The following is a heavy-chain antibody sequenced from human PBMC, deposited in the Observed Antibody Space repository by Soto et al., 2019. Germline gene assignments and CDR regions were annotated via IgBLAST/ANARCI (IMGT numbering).Heavy chain of an antibody. CDR1: GFTFTSYG. CDR2: ISYDGSNK. V-gene: IGHV3-30*18. D-gene: IGHD6-13*01. CDR3: AKDPYSTSWPFDY. Sequence: QVRLVGSGGGVVQPGRSLRLSCAASGFTFTSYGMHWVRQAPGKGLEWVAVISYDGSNKYYADSVKGRFTISRDNSKNTLYLQMNSLRVEDTAVYYCAKDPYSTSWPFDYWGQGTLVTVSS. J-gene: IGHJ4*02.